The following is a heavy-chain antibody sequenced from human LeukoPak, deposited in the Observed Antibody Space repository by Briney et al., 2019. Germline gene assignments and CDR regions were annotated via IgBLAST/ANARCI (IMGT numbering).Heavy chain of an antibody. D-gene: IGHD6-13*01. Sequence: SETLSLTCTVSGYSISSGYYWGWIRQPPGKGLEWIGSIYHSGSTYYNPSLKSRVTISVDTSKNQFSLKLSSVTAADTAVYYCARDGSSSWYPMDNWFDPWGQGTLVTVSS. V-gene: IGHV4-38-2*02. CDR2: IYHSGST. CDR3: ARDGSSSWYPMDNWFDP. CDR1: GYSISSGYY. J-gene: IGHJ5*02.